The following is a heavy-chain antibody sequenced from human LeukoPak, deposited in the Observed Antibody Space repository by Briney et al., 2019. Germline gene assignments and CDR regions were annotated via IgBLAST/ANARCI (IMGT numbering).Heavy chain of an antibody. V-gene: IGHV1-8*01. CDR1: GYTFTSYD. Sequence: GASVKVSCKASGYTFTSYDINWVRQATGQGLEWMGWMNPNSGNTGYAQKFQGRVTMIRNTSISTAYMELSSLRSEDTAVYYCARAIEYYYDSSGYWFDPWGQGTLVTVSS. CDR2: MNPNSGNT. J-gene: IGHJ5*02. D-gene: IGHD3-22*01. CDR3: ARAIEYYYDSSGYWFDP.